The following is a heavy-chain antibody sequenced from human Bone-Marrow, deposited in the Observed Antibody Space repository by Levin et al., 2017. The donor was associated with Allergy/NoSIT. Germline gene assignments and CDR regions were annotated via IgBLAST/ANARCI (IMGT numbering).Heavy chain of an antibody. Sequence: GSLRLSCAVYGGSFRGYYWNWIRQSPGKGLEWIGEINHSGTTHNNPSLKRRVTISVDTSKNQFSLKLGTVTAADTAVYYCVRGSALVTGYYYGMDVWGQGTRVTVSS. CDR3: VRGSALVTGYYYGMDV. J-gene: IGHJ6*02. CDR2: INHSGTT. V-gene: IGHV4-34*01. CDR1: GGSFRGYY. D-gene: IGHD1-14*01.